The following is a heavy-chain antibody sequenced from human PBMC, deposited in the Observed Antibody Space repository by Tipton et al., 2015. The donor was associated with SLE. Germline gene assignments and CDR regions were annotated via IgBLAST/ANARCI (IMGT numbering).Heavy chain of an antibody. Sequence: TLSLTCAEYGGSVSSYYWSWIRQPPGKGLEWLGEINHAGGTNFNPSLKSRVTILIDSSNNRFFLNLTSITAADTAVYYCARAPYCGSYCHPDGFDVWGQGTLVTVSS. D-gene: IGHD2-21*02. CDR3: ARAPYCGSYCHPDGFDV. CDR1: GGSVSSYY. J-gene: IGHJ3*01. V-gene: IGHV4-34*01. CDR2: INHAGGT.